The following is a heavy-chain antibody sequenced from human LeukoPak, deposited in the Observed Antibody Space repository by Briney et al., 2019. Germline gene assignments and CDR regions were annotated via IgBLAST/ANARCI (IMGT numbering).Heavy chain of an antibody. CDR2: IDPRDSDT. D-gene: IGHD2-2*01. J-gene: IGHJ4*02. Sequence: GESLKISCKGSGYSFSSYWIGWGRQMPGKGLEWMGIIDPRDSDTRYSPSFRGQVTLSAAKSINTAYLQWSSLKASDTAIYYCARRQYQLNKPPFDYWGQGTQVTVSS. CDR1: GYSFSSYW. V-gene: IGHV5-51*01. CDR3: ARRQYQLNKPPFDY.